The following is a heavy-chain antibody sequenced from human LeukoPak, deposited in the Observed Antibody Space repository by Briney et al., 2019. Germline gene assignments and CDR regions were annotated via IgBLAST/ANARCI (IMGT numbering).Heavy chain of an antibody. Sequence: PSETLSLTCTVSGGSISSGGYYWSWIRQHPGKGLEWIGYIYYSGSTYYNPSLKSRVTISVDTSKNQFSLKLSSVTAADTAVYYCARGPTGDCGGDCYSPSFAPLTYYFDYWGQGTLVTVSS. V-gene: IGHV4-31*03. J-gene: IGHJ4*02. CDR2: IYYSGST. D-gene: IGHD2-21*02. CDR1: GGSISSGGYY. CDR3: ARGPTGDCGGDCYSPSFAPLTYYFDY.